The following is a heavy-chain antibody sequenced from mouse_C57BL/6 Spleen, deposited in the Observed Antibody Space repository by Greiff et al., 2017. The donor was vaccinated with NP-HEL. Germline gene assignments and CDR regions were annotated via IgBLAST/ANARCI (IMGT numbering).Heavy chain of an antibody. CDR1: GYTFTSYW. J-gene: IGHJ2*01. CDR3: ATTTMITTRYFDY. D-gene: IGHD2-4*01. V-gene: IGHV1-72*01. Sequence: QVQLQQSGAELVKPGASVKLSCKASGYTFTSYWMHWVKQRPGRGLEWIGRIDPNSGGTKYNEKFKSKATLTVDKPSSTAYMQLSSLTSEDSAVYYCATTTMITTRYFDYWGQGTTLTVSS. CDR2: IDPNSGGT.